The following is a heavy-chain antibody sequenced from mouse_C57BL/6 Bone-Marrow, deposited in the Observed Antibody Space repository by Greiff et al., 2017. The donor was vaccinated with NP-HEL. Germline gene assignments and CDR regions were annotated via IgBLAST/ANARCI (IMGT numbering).Heavy chain of an antibody. CDR3: GRPRWFTWYFDV. CDR1: GYAFTNYL. V-gene: IGHV1-54*01. D-gene: IGHD2-3*01. J-gene: IGHJ1*03. Sequence: QVQLQQSGAELVRPGTSVKVSCKASGYAFTNYLIEWVKQRPGQGLEWIGVINPGSGGTNYNEKFKGKATLTADKSSSTAYMQLSSLTSEDSAVYCGGRPRWFTWYFDVWGTGTTVTVSS. CDR2: INPGSGGT.